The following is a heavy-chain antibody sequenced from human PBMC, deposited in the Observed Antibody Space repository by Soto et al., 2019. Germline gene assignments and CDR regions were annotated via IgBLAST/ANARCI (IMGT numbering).Heavy chain of an antibody. Sequence: ASVKVSCKASGYTFTSYAMHWVRQAPGQRLEWMGWINAGNGNTKYSQKFQGRVTITRDTSASTAYMELSSLRSEDTAVYYCARGTSPTAAGEHIDYWGQGTLVTVSS. D-gene: IGHD6-13*01. CDR3: ARGTSPTAAGEHIDY. CDR1: GYTFTSYA. J-gene: IGHJ4*02. CDR2: INAGNGNT. V-gene: IGHV1-3*01.